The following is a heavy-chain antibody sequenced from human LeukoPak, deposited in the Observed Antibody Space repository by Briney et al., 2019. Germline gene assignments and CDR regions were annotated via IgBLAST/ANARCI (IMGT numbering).Heavy chain of an antibody. Sequence: PSETLSLTCTVFGGSISSSSYYWGWIRQPPGKGLEWIGSIYYSGSTYYNPSLKSRITISVDTSKNQFSLKLSSVTAADTAVYYCARHAHPYVWGGYRDINWFDPWGQGTLVTVSS. J-gene: IGHJ5*02. V-gene: IGHV4-39*01. CDR1: GGSISSSSYY. CDR3: ARHAHPYVWGGYRDINWFDP. CDR2: IYYSGST. D-gene: IGHD3-16*02.